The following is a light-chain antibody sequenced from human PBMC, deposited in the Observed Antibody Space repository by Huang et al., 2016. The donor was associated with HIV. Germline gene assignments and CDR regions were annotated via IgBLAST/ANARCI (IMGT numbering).Light chain of an antibody. CDR3: QLRSNWLYT. CDR1: QSVSNY. CDR2: DAS. Sequence: EIVLTQSPATLSLSPGERATLSCRASQSVSNYLAWYQHKPGQAPRRLIYDASSRATGIPARFSGSGSGTDFTLTIGSLEPEDFAVYYCQLRSNWLYTFGQGTKLEIK. V-gene: IGKV3-11*01. J-gene: IGKJ2*01.